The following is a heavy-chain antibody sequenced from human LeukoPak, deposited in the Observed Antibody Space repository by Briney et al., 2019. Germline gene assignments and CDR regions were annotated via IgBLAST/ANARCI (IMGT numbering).Heavy chain of an antibody. CDR3: AKHLHYDSGTYHNLSSYEC. CDR1: GFTFHNYA. CDR2: ISGRGDST. Sequence: GGSLRLLCAVSGFTFHNYAMSCVRQVPGMGLEWVSAISGRGDSTYYPDSVMGRFSISRDNSKSTVYLQMNSLRAEDTAVYYCAKHLHYDSGTYHNLSSYECWGQGTLVTVSS. J-gene: IGHJ4*02. V-gene: IGHV3-23*01. D-gene: IGHD3-22*01.